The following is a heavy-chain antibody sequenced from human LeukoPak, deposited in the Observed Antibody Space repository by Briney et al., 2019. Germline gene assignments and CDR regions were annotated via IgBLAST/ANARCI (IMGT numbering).Heavy chain of an antibody. CDR1: GFTFSNYA. J-gene: IGHJ4*02. V-gene: IGHV3-23*01. Sequence: GGSLRLSCAASGFTFSNYAMSWVRQAPEKGLEWVSGISGSGGNTYYADSVKGRFTISRDNSKNTLYLQMNSLRAEDTAVYYCARGSYYFDYWGQGTLVTVSS. CDR2: ISGSGGNT. CDR3: ARGSYYFDY. D-gene: IGHD1-26*01.